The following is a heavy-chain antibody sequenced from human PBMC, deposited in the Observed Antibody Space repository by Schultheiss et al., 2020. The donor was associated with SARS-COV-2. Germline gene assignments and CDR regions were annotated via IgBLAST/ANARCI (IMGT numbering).Heavy chain of an antibody. V-gene: IGHV1-18*04. CDR3: ARDLDYTYYYYGMDV. D-gene: IGHD4-11*01. J-gene: IGHJ6*02. Sequence: GESLKISCKASGYTFTSYHMHWVRQAPGQGLEWMGGISAYNGNTNYAQKLQGRVTMTTDTSTSTAYMELRSLRSDDTAVYYCARDLDYTYYYYGMDVWGQGTTVTVSS. CDR1: GYTFTSYH. CDR2: ISAYNGNT.